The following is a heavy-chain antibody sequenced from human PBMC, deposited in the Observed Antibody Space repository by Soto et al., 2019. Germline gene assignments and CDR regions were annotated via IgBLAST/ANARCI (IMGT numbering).Heavy chain of an antibody. CDR2: IYWDDDK. CDR1: GFSLSTSGMG. J-gene: IGHJ4*02. CDR3: AHYSSTSSFDY. D-gene: IGHD6-13*01. V-gene: IGHV2-5*02. Sequence: QITLKESGPTLVKPTQTFTLACTFSGFSLSTSGMGVGWIRQPPGKALEWLALIYWDDDKRYSPSLKSRLIITKNTTKNQVVLTMTNMDPVDTATYYCAHYSSTSSFDYWGQGTLVTVSS.